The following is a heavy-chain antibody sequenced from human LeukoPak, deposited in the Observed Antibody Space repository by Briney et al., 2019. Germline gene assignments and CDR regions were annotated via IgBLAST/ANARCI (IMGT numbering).Heavy chain of an antibody. Sequence: VKPGGSLRLSCAGSGFFFTNAWMSWVRPAPGKGLEWVGRIKSKTDGGTTDYAAPVKGRFTISRDDSKNTLYLQMNSLKTEDTAVYYCSTGVALGGTSYWGQGTLVTVSS. CDR3: STGVALGGTSY. CDR2: IKSKTDGGTT. J-gene: IGHJ4*02. V-gene: IGHV3-15*01. D-gene: IGHD6-19*01. CDR1: GFFFTNAW.